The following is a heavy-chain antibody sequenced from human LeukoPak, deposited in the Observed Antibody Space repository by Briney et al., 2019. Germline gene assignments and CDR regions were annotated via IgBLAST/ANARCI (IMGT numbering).Heavy chain of an antibody. CDR2: IYYSGST. J-gene: IGHJ6*03. V-gene: IGHV4-4*02. D-gene: IGHD2-2*01. CDR3: ARGGRYCSSTSCYGDYYYYYYMDV. Sequence: SETLSLTCAVSGGSISSSNWWSWVRQPPGKGLEWIGYIYYSGSTNYSPSLKSRVTISVDTSKNQFSLKLSSVTAADTAVYYCARGGRYCSSTSCYGDYYYYYYMDVWGKGTTVTVSS. CDR1: GGSISSSNW.